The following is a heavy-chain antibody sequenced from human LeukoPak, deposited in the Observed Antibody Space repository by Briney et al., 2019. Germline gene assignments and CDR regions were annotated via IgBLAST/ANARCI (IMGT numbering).Heavy chain of an antibody. Sequence: SETLSLTCTVSGGSISSYYWSWIRQPPGKGLEWIGYIYYSGSTNYNPSLKSRVTTSVDTSKNQFSLKLSPVTAADTAVYYCARHYCSGGSCYFYFDYWGQGTLVTVSS. CDR1: GGSISSYY. J-gene: IGHJ4*02. CDR2: IYYSGST. V-gene: IGHV4-59*01. CDR3: ARHYCSGGSCYFYFDY. D-gene: IGHD2-15*01.